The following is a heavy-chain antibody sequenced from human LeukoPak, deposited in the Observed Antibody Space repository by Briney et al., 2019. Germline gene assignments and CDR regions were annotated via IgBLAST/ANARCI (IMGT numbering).Heavy chain of an antibody. CDR2: ISSSGSTI. Sequence: PVGSLRLSCAASGFTFSDYYMSWIRQAPGKGLEWVSYISSSGSTIYYADSVKGRFTISRDNAKNSLYLQMNSLRAEDTAAYYCAVTMVVTALDYWGQGTLVTVSS. CDR1: GFTFSDYY. CDR3: AVTMVVTALDY. D-gene: IGHD4-23*01. V-gene: IGHV3-11*04. J-gene: IGHJ4*02.